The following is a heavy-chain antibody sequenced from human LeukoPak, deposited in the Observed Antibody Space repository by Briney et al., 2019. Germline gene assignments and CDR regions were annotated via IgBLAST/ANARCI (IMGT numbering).Heavy chain of an antibody. CDR1: GFTFSSYA. CDR3: ARGSEGYSYGGWFDP. J-gene: IGHJ5*02. Sequence: GGSLRLSCAASGFTFSSYAMSWVRQAPGKGLEWVSAISGSGGSTYYADSVKGRFTISRDNAKNSLYLQMNSLRAEDTAVYFCARGSEGYSYGGWFDPWGQGTLVTVSS. CDR2: ISGSGGST. V-gene: IGHV3-23*01. D-gene: IGHD5-18*01.